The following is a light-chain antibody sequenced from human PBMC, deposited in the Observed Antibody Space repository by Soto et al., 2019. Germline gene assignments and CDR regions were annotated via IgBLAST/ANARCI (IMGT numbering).Light chain of an antibody. Sequence: QSVLTQPASVSGSPGQSITISCTGTSSDVGGYNYVSWYQQHPGKAPKLMIYEVSNRPSGVSNRFSGSKSGNTASLTISGLQAEDEADYYCSSYTSSSTLAAEVFGGGTKLTVL. V-gene: IGLV2-14*01. CDR1: SSDVGGYNY. CDR3: SSYTSSSTLAAEV. J-gene: IGLJ2*01. CDR2: EVS.